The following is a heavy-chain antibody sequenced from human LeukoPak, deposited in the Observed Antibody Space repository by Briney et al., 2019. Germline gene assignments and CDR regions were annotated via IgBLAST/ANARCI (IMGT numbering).Heavy chain of an antibody. D-gene: IGHD1-14*01. Sequence: GGSLRLSCAASGLSFTTFAMSWVRQGPARGLEWVSSMKGTGETFYAASVKGRFTLSRDSSRNTVHLQLNNLRVEDTAIYYCARASWVSTTDAVRWGQGTLVTVSS. CDR3: ARASWVSTTDAVR. CDR1: GLSFTTFA. J-gene: IGHJ4*02. V-gene: IGHV3-23*01. CDR2: MKGTGET.